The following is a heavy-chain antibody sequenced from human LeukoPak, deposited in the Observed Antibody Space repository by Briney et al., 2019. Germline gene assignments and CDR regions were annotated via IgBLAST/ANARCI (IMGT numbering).Heavy chain of an antibody. Sequence: SGESLRLSCAASGFTFSTYSMNWVRLARGKGLEWVSSNSSGGTYNYYADSLKGRFTISRDNAKNSLYLQMNSLRAEDTAVYYCARGLGTHDYGDYYVHRLFDYWGQGTLVTVSS. D-gene: IGHD4-17*01. CDR1: GFTFSTYS. CDR3: ARGLGTHDYGDYYVHRLFDY. J-gene: IGHJ4*02. CDR2: NSSGGTYN. V-gene: IGHV3-21*01.